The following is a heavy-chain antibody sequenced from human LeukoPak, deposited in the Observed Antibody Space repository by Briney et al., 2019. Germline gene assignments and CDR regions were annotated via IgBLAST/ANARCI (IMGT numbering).Heavy chain of an antibody. J-gene: IGHJ4*02. CDR2: INHSGST. D-gene: IGHD3-3*01. V-gene: IGHV4-34*01. CDR1: GGSFSGYY. Sequence: SETLSLTCAVYGGSFSGYYWSWIRQPPGKGLEWIGEINHSGSTNYNPSLKSRVTISVDTSKNQFSLKLSSVTAADTAVYYCAKRRGPDFWSGYYPWGGYFDYWGQGTLVTVSS. CDR3: AKRRGPDFWSGYYPWGGYFDY.